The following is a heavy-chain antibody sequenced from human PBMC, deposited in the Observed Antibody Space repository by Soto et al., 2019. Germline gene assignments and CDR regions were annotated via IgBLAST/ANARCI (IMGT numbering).Heavy chain of an antibody. V-gene: IGHV4-4*02. CDR3: ARVSASSMLRGVIIN. Sequence: QVQLQASGPGLVKPSETLSLTCAVSGASISGDTWWGGFRQSPGEGLEWIGEVYHSGGANYNPSLKTRVTLSVDTSNNFFFLKLASVTAADTAMYFCARVSASSMLRGVIINWGQGTLVTVSS. CDR2: VYHSGGA. J-gene: IGHJ4*02. CDR1: GASISGDTW. D-gene: IGHD3-10*01.